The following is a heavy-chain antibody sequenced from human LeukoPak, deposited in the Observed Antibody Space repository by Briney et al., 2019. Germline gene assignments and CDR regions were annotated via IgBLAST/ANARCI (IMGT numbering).Heavy chain of an antibody. V-gene: IGHV4-61*02. CDR1: GGSISSGSYY. CDR2: IYTSGST. CDR3: ARHRRIVVVPASGGLWFDP. Sequence: SQTLSLTCTVSGGSISSGSYYWSWIRQPAGKGLEWIGRIYTSGSTNYNPSLKSRVTISVDTSKNQFSLKLSSVTAADTAVYYCARHRRIVVVPASGGLWFDPWGQGTLVTVSS. J-gene: IGHJ5*02. D-gene: IGHD2-2*01.